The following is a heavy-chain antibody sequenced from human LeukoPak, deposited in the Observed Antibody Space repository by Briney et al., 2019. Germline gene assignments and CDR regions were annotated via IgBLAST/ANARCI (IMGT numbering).Heavy chain of an antibody. J-gene: IGHJ4*02. V-gene: IGHV3-74*01. CDR3: TRVRGYDFDF. CDR2: INSDASST. D-gene: IGHD5-12*01. Sequence: GGSLRLSCAASGFTFSSYWMHWVRQVPGKGLVWVSRINSDASSTNYADSVKGRFTISRDNAKNTLYLQMNSLRAEDTAVYYCTRVRGYDFDFWGQGTLVTVSS. CDR1: GFTFSSYW.